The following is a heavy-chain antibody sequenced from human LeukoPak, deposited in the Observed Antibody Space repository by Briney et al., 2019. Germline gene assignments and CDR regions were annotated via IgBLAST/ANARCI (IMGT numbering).Heavy chain of an antibody. CDR2: ISSSSSYI. Sequence: GGSLRLSCAASGFTFSSYSMNWVRQAPGKGLEWVSSISSSSSYIYYADSVKGRFTISRDNAKNSLYLQMNSLRAEDTAVYYCARSSYSSPPRRPDAFDIWGQGTMVTVAS. V-gene: IGHV3-21*01. CDR1: GFTFSSYS. CDR3: ARSSYSSPPRRPDAFDI. D-gene: IGHD6-13*01. J-gene: IGHJ3*02.